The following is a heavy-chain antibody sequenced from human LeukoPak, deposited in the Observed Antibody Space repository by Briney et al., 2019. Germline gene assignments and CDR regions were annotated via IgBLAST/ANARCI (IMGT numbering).Heavy chain of an antibody. CDR3: ARGSTYYYDSGRWAFDI. V-gene: IGHV3-7*03. Sequence: GGSLRLSCAASGFTFSSYWMSWVRQAPGKGLEWVANIKQDGSEKHYVDSVKGRFTISRDNAKNSLYLQMNSLRAEDTAVYYCARGSTYYYDSGRWAFDIWGQGTMVTVSS. CDR2: IKQDGSEK. CDR1: GFTFSSYW. D-gene: IGHD3-10*01. J-gene: IGHJ3*02.